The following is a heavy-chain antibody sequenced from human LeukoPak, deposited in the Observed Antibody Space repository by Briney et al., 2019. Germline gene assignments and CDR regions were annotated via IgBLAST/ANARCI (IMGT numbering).Heavy chain of an antibody. Sequence: GSLRLSCAASGFTVSSNYMSWVRQAPGKGLEWVSVIYSGGSTYYADSVKGRFIISRDNSKNTLYLQMNSLRAEDTAVYYCAKFSRCSSTSCYHTHDYWGQGTLVTVSS. D-gene: IGHD2-2*01. CDR2: IYSGGST. V-gene: IGHV3-53*05. CDR1: GFTVSSNY. J-gene: IGHJ4*02. CDR3: AKFSRCSSTSCYHTHDY.